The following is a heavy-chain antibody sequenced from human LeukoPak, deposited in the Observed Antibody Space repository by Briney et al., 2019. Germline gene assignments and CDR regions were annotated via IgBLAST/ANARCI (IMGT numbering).Heavy chain of an antibody. J-gene: IGHJ4*02. CDR3: ARGRTLRSEEPFDY. D-gene: IGHD4-17*01. V-gene: IGHV7-4-1*02. CDR2: INTNTGNP. CDR1: GYTLTSYA. Sequence: ASVKVSCKASGYTLTSYAMNWVRQAPGQGLERMGWINTNTGNPTYAQGFTGRFVFSLDTSVSTAYLQISSLKAEDTAVYYCARGRTLRSEEPFDYWGQGTLVTVSS.